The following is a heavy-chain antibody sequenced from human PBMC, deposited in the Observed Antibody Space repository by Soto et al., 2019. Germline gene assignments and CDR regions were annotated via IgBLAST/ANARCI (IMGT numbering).Heavy chain of an antibody. CDR2: INAGNGNT. V-gene: IGHV1-3*01. CDR1: GYTLTSYV. J-gene: IGHJ6*02. CDR3: AGGYYDFWSGYLTGYYGMDV. Sequence: ASVKVSCKASGYTLTSYVMHWVRQAPGQRLEWVGWINAGNGNTKYSQKFQGRITITRDTSASTAYMELSSLRSEDTAVYYCAGGYYDFWSGYLTGYYGMDVWGQGTTVTVSS. D-gene: IGHD3-3*01.